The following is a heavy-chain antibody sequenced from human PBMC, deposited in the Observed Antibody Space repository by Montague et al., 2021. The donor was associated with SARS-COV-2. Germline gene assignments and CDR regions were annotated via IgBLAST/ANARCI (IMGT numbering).Heavy chain of an antibody. V-gene: IGHV4-39*01. Sequence: SETLSLTCTVSGGSVIGTSYYWAWIRQPPGKGLEWIVNIHHSGTTFYNLSLKSRVTISVDTSKNEVSLKLNSVTAADTAVYYCARQGGPAGKHWFDPWGRETWSPSPQ. CDR2: IHHSGTT. CDR1: GGSVIGTSYY. J-gene: IGHJ5*02. D-gene: IGHD2-2*01. CDR3: ARQGGPAGKHWFDP.